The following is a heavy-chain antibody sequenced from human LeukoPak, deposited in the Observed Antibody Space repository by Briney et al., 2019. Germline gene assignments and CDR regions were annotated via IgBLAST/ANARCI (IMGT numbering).Heavy chain of an antibody. J-gene: IGHJ4*02. Sequence: GGSLRLSCAASGFTFSSYAMNGVRQAPGKGLEWVSAISGSGGATYYADSVKGRFTMSRDNSKNTLYLQMNSLRAADTAVYYCAKGAYYHGSGRYFDYWGQGTLVAVSS. D-gene: IGHD3-10*01. CDR1: GFTFSSYA. CDR2: ISGSGGAT. V-gene: IGHV3-23*01. CDR3: AKGAYYHGSGRYFDY.